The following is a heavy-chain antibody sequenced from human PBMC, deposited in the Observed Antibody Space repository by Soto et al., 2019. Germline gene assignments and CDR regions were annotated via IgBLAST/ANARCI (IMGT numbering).Heavy chain of an antibody. D-gene: IGHD6-13*01. J-gene: IGHJ4*02. CDR2: IYWDDDK. CDR3: AHRLAAAGLFDY. CDR1: GFSLSTSEVG. Sequence: QITLKESGPTLVKPTQTLTLTCTFSGFSLSTSEVGVGWIRQPPGKALEWLALIYWDDDKRYSPSLKSRLTITKYTSKNQVVLTMTNMDPVDTATYYCAHRLAAAGLFDYWGQGTLVTVSS. V-gene: IGHV2-5*02.